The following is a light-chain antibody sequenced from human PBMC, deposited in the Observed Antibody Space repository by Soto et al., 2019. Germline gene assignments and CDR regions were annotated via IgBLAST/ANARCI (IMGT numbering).Light chain of an antibody. CDR3: QQYNNWPVT. J-gene: IGKJ4*01. V-gene: IGKV3D-15*01. Sequence: EIVLTQSPGTLSLSPGERATLSCRASQSVSSSYLAWYQQKPGQAPRLLIYGASTRATGIAARFSGSGSGTEFTLTISGLQSEDFATYYCQQYNNWPVTFGGGTKVEIK. CDR2: GAS. CDR1: QSVSSSY.